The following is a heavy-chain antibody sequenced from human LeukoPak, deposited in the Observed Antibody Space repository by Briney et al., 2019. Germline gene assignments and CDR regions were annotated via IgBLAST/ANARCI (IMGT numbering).Heavy chain of an antibody. CDR1: TGSISSYY. J-gene: IGHJ4*02. Sequence: PSETLSLTCTVSTGSISSYYWSWIRQPPGKGLEWIGYIHYSGSTNYNPSLKSRVIISVDTSKNQFSLKLSPVIAADTAVYYCARHRGDGYNRPLDDWGQGTLVTVSS. CDR3: ARHRGDGYNRPLDD. D-gene: IGHD5-24*01. V-gene: IGHV4-59*01. CDR2: IHYSGST.